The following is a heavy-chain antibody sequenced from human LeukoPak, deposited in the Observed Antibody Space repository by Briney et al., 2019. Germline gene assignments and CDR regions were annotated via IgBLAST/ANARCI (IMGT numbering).Heavy chain of an antibody. CDR3: ARTMVRGAYGMDV. CDR2: IYSGYSDT. J-gene: IGHJ6*01. D-gene: IGHD3-10*01. Sequence: GKSLKISCNCSGYTFTSYWIGWVRHMPRKGLEWMGIIYSGYSDTRYSPSFQGHVTIAADKYIAIAYLQWSSLEASDSAMYSCARTMVRGAYGMDVWGEGTTVTVSS. CDR1: GYTFTSYW. V-gene: IGHV5-51*01.